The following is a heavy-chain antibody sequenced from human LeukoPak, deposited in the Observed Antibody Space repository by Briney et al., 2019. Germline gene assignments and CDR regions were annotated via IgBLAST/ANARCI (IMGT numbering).Heavy chain of an antibody. CDR2: IYYSGST. J-gene: IGHJ4*02. Sequence: PSETLSLTCTVSGGSMSSYYWSWIRQPPGKGLEWIGYIYYSGSTDYNPSLKSRVTISVDTSKNQFSLKLSSVTAADTAVYYCARDPNVDSSGSEGDYWGQGTLVTVSS. V-gene: IGHV4-59*12. CDR1: GGSMSSYY. CDR3: ARDPNVDSSGSEGDY. D-gene: IGHD3-22*01.